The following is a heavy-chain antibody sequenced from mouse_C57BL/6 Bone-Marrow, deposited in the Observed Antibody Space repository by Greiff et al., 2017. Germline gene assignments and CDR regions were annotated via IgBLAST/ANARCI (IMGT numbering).Heavy chain of an antibody. CDR3: ARDQRPITTPHFDY. CDR2: ISYDGSN. CDR1: GYSITSGYY. D-gene: IGHD1-1*01. Sequence: EVKLQESGPGLVKPSQSLSLTCSVTGYSITSGYYWNWIRQFPGNKLEWMGYISYDGSNNYNPSLKNRISITRDTSKNQFFLKLNSVTTEDTATYYCARDQRPITTPHFDYWGQGTTLTVSS. V-gene: IGHV3-6*01. J-gene: IGHJ2*01.